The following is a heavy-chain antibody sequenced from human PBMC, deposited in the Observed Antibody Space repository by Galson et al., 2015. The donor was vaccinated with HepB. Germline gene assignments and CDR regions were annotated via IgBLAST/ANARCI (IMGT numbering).Heavy chain of an antibody. V-gene: IGHV5-10-1*01. CDR3: ARADSGSYYFDY. CDR1: GYSFTSYW. CDR2: IDPSDSYT. Sequence: QSGAEVKKPGESLKISCKGSGYSFTSYWISWVRQMPGKGLEWMGRIDPSDSYTNYSPSFQGHVTISADKSISTAYLQWSSLKASDTAMYYCARADSGSYYFDYWGQGALVTVSS. J-gene: IGHJ4*02. D-gene: IGHD3-10*01.